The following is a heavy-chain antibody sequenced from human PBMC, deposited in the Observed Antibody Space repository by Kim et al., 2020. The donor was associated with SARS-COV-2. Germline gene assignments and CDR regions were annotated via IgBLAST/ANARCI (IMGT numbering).Heavy chain of an antibody. CDR2: IYYSGST. D-gene: IGHD3-10*01. J-gene: IGHJ5*02. CDR1: GGSISSYY. V-gene: IGHV4-59*08. Sequence: SETLSLTCTVSGGSISSYYWSWIRQPPGKGLEWIGYIYYSGSTNYNPSLKSRVTISVDTSKNQFSLKLSSVTAADTAVYYCARRKWFGEFYGWVFDPWGQGTLVTVSS. CDR3: ARRKWFGEFYGWVFDP.